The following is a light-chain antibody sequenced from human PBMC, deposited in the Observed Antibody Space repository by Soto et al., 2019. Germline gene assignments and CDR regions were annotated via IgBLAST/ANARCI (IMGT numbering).Light chain of an antibody. Sequence: EIVLTQSPGTLSLSPGERATLSCRASRSVGNNYLAWYQQKAGQAPRLLIHAASNRATGIPNRFSGSGSGTDFTLTITRLEPEDFAVYYCHQYAASPRTFGGGTKVEI. CDR1: RSVGNNY. CDR3: HQYAASPRT. CDR2: AAS. J-gene: IGKJ4*01. V-gene: IGKV3-20*01.